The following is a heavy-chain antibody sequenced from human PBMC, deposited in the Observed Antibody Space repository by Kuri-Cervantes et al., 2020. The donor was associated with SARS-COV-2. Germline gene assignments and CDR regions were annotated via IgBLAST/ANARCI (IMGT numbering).Heavy chain of an antibody. J-gene: IGHJ6*03. CDR3: ARVRGYSYGYRGDYYMDV. CDR1: VGTFSSYA. CDR2: IIPIFGTA. D-gene: IGHD5-18*01. V-gene: IGHV1-69*05. Sequence: SVKVSCKASVGTFSSYAISWVRQAPGQGLEWMGGIIPIFGTANYAQKFQGRVTITTDESTSTAYMELSSLRSEDTAVYYCARVRGYSYGYRGDYYMDVWGKGTTVTVSS.